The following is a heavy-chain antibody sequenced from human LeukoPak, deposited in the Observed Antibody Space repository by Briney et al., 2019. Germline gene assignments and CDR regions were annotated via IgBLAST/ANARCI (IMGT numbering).Heavy chain of an antibody. J-gene: IGHJ4*02. CDR1: GYTFNTYG. V-gene: IGHV1-18*01. D-gene: IGHD1-26*01. CDR3: ARGGLSGIYGIDY. Sequence: ASVKVSCRASGYTFNTYGVTWVRQVPGQGFEWMGWISPYNGDTNYAQKFQGRVTMTTDTLTSTVFMELRSLRSDDTAVYFCARGGLSGIYGIDYRGQGTLVTVSS. CDR2: ISPYNGDT.